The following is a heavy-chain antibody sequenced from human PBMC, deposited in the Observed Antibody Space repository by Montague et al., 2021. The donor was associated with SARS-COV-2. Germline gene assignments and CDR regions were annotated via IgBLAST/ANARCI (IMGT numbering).Heavy chain of an antibody. CDR2: ISYDGSNK. D-gene: IGHD1-26*01. Sequence: SLRLSCAASGFTFSSYAMHWVRQAPGKGLEWVAVISYDGSNKYYADSVKGRFTISRDNSKNTLYLQMNSLRAEDTAVYYCASDLGGYFDLWGRGNLVTVSS. CDR1: GFTFSSYA. J-gene: IGHJ2*01. CDR3: ASDLGGYFDL. V-gene: IGHV3-30*04.